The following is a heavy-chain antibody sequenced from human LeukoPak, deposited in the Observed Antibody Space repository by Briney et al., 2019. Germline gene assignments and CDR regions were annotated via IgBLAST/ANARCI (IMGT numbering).Heavy chain of an antibody. CDR2: ISGSGGST. CDR3: AKHIDYGANSVVDF. CDR1: GFTFSSYA. V-gene: IGHV3-23*01. Sequence: PGGSLRLSCAASGFTFSSYAMTWVRQAPGKGLEWVSVISGSGGSTYYADSVKGRFTISRDNSKNTLYLQMSSLRAEDTAVYYCAKHIDYGANSVVDFWGQGTLVTVSS. J-gene: IGHJ4*02. D-gene: IGHD4-23*01.